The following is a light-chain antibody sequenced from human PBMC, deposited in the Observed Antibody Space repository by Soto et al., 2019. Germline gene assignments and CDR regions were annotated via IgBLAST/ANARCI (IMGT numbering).Light chain of an antibody. J-gene: IGLJ2*01. CDR3: SSYTSGSTPYVV. CDR2: DVS. CDR1: SSDIGAYNY. Sequence: QSALTQPASVSGSPGQSVTISCTGTSSDIGAYNYVSWYQQHPGKAPKVMIYDVSNRPSGVSYRFSGSKSGNTASLTISGLQAEDEADAYCSSYTSGSTPYVVFGGGTKLTVL. V-gene: IGLV2-14*03.